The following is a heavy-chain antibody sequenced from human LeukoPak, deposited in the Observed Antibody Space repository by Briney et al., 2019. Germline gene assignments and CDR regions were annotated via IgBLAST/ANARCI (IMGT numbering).Heavy chain of an antibody. CDR2: ISSSSSYI. Sequence: GGSLRLSCAASRFTFSSYSMNWVRLAPGKGLEWVSSISSSSSYIYYADSVKGRFTISRDNAKNSLYLQMTSLRAEDTAVYYCARDEDIDNWGQGTLVTVSS. CDR1: RFTFSSYS. V-gene: IGHV3-21*01. CDR3: ARDEDIDN. J-gene: IGHJ4*02.